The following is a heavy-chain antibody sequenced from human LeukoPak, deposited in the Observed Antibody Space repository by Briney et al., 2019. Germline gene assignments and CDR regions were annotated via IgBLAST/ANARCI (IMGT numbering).Heavy chain of an antibody. Sequence: ASVKVSCKASGYTFTSYGISWVRQAPGQGLEWMGWISAYNGNTNYAQKLQGRVTITADESTSTAYMELSSLRSEDTAVYYCARDLGRRGPSHWFDPWGQGTLVTVSS. CDR1: GYTFTSYG. CDR2: ISAYNGNT. J-gene: IGHJ5*02. V-gene: IGHV1-18*01. CDR3: ARDLGRRGPSHWFDP.